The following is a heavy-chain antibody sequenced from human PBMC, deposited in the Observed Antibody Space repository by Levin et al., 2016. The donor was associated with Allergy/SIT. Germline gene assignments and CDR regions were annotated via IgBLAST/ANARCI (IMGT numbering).Heavy chain of an antibody. CDR1: GYTFTGYY. D-gene: IGHD6-19*01. CDR2: INPNSGGT. CDR3: ARGPHLEYSGWSAQHYYYYGMDV. V-gene: IGHV1-2*02. Sequence: ASVKVSCKASGYTFTGYYMHWVRQAPGQGLEWMGWINPNSGGTNYAQKFQGRVTMTRDTSISTAYMELSRLRSDDTAVYYCARGPHLEYSGWSAQHYYYYGMDVWGQGTTVTVSS. J-gene: IGHJ6*02.